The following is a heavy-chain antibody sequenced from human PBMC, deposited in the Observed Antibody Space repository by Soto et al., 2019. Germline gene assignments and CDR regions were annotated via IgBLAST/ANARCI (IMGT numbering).Heavy chain of an antibody. CDR2: ISAYNGNT. J-gene: IGHJ4*02. V-gene: IGHV1-18*04. CDR1: GYTFTSYG. CDR3: ARDSYRSGRVTFDY. D-gene: IGHD6-19*01. Sequence: ASVKVSCKASGYTFTSYGISWVRQAPGQGLEWMGWISAYNGNTNYAQKLQGRVTMTTDTSTSTAYMELRSLRSDDTAVYYCARDSYRSGRVTFDYWGQGTLVTVSS.